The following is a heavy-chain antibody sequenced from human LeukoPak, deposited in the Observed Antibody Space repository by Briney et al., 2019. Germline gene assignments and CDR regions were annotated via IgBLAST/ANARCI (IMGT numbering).Heavy chain of an antibody. D-gene: IGHD4-23*01. J-gene: IGHJ6*04. CDR1: GFTFSSYW. Sequence: PGGSLRLSCAASGFTFSSYWMNWVRQAPGKGLEWVANIKQDGSEKYYVDSVKGRFTISRDNTKNSLYLQMNSPRAEDTAVYFCARGAYGGRGYYYGVDVWGKGTTVTVSS. CDR2: IKQDGSEK. V-gene: IGHV3-7*03. CDR3: ARGAYGGRGYYYGVDV.